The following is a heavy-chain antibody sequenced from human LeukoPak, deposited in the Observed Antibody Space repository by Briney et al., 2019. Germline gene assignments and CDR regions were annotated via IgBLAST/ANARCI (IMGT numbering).Heavy chain of an antibody. Sequence: SVRVSCKLSGGTFGSYGISWVRQAPGQGLEWMGRTIPIRGMTNYAQKFQGRVTITADTSTSTAYMELSSLTSEDTAVYFCARGPYDGTFYFDSWGQGTLVIVSS. D-gene: IGHD3-16*01. V-gene: IGHV1-69*04. CDR2: TIPIRGMT. CDR3: ARGPYDGTFYFDS. CDR1: GGTFGSYG. J-gene: IGHJ4*02.